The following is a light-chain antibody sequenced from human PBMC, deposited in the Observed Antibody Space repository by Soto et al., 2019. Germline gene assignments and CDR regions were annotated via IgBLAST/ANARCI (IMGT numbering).Light chain of an antibody. CDR2: ASS. CDR3: QLYGTSPP. V-gene: IGKV3-20*01. J-gene: IGKJ5*01. CDR1: QSVSSY. Sequence: EIVLTQSPGTLSLSPGERATLSFSSSQSVSSYLALYQQKPGQAPRLLIYASSNRATGIPDRFSGSASGADFTLTIDRLEPEDFAVYYCQLYGTSPPFGQGTRLEIK.